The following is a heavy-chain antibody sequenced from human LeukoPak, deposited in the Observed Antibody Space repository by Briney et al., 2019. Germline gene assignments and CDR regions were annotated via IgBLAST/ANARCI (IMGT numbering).Heavy chain of an antibody. CDR2: IYSGGST. J-gene: IGHJ4*02. D-gene: IGHD6-19*01. CDR1: GFTVTSNY. V-gene: IGHV3-66*01. CDR3: ARVIAVGAGDY. Sequence: GGSLRLSCPASGFTVTSNYMSWVRQAPGKGLEWVSVIYSGGSTYYADSVKGRFTISRDNSKNTLYLQMNSLRAEDTAVYYCARVIAVGAGDYWGQGTLVTVSS.